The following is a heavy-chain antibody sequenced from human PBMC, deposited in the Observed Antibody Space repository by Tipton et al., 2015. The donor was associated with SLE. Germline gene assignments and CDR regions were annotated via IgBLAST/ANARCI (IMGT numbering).Heavy chain of an antibody. CDR1: GGSVSSGSYY. V-gene: IGHV4-61*01. J-gene: IGHJ6*03. CDR2: INHSGST. Sequence: TLSLTCTVSGGSVSSGSYYWSWIRQPPGKGLEWIGEINHSGSTNYNPSLKSRVTISVDTSKNQFSLKLSSVTAADTAVYYCARRPNSIAAAGYYYYYMDVWGKGTTVTVSS. D-gene: IGHD6-13*01. CDR3: ARRPNSIAAAGYYYYYMDV.